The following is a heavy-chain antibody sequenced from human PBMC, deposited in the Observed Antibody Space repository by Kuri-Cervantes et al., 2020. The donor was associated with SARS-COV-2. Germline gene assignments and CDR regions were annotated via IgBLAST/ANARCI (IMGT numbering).Heavy chain of an antibody. CDR1: GGSISSYY. J-gene: IGHJ3*02. CDR3: ARDTAMGDSSGHAFDI. CDR2: IYYTGST. D-gene: IGHD5-18*01. Sequence: SETLSLTCTVSGGSISSYYWSWIRQPPGKGLEWIGYIYYTGSTNYNPSLKSRVTISVDTSKNQFSLKLSSVTAADTAVYYCARDTAMGDSSGHAFDIWGQGTMGTVSS. V-gene: IGHV4-59*01.